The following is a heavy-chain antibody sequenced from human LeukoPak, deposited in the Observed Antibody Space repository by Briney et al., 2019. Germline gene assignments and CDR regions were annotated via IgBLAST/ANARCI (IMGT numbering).Heavy chain of an antibody. D-gene: IGHD3-10*01. CDR2: ISAYNGNT. Sequence: ASVKVSCKASGYTFTSYAMNWVRQAPGQGLEWMGWISAYNGNTNYAQKLQGRVTMTTDTSTSTAYMELRSLRSDDTAVYYCARTLWFGERGFDYWGQGTLVTVSS. J-gene: IGHJ4*02. CDR1: GYTFTSYA. CDR3: ARTLWFGERGFDY. V-gene: IGHV1-18*01.